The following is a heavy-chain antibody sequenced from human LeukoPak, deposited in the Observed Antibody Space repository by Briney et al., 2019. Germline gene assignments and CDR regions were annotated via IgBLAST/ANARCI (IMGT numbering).Heavy chain of an antibody. V-gene: IGHV4-38-2*01. CDR1: GYSISSGYY. CDR3: ASVRSGHYTFWDY. J-gene: IGHJ4*02. CDR2: IYHSGST. D-gene: IGHD3-3*01. Sequence: SETLSLTCGVSGYSISSGYYWGWIRQPSGKGLEWIGSIYHSGSTNYNPSLKRRVTISVDTSKNQFSLKLSSVTAADTAVYNCASVRSGHYTFWDYWGQGTLVTVSS.